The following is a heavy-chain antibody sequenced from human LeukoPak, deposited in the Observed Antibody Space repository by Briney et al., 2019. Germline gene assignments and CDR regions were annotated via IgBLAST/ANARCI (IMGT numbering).Heavy chain of an antibody. CDR1: GYTFTSYG. CDR2: IIPIFGTA. D-gene: IGHD3-22*01. V-gene: IGHV1-69*05. Sequence: ASVKVSCKASGYTFTSYGISWVRQAPGQGLEWMGRIIPIFGTANYAQKFQGRVTITTDESTSTAYMELSSLRSEDTAVYYCARGVGVHYYDSSGYSMGYWGQGTLVTVSS. J-gene: IGHJ4*02. CDR3: ARGVGVHYYDSSGYSMGY.